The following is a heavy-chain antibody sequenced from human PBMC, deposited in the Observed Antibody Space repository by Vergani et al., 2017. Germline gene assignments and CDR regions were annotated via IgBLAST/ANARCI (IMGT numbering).Heavy chain of an antibody. CDR3: ARELSYYYGSGSDDYNPYYYEGMDV. CDR1: GGSINTGAYY. Sequence: QVQLPESGPRLVRPSQTLSLTCTVSGGSINTGAYYWSWLRQPAGKGLEWIGRVYTSGMTNYNPSLKSRVTILVDRSKSQLSLKLTSVTAGDTAVYFCARELSYYYGSGSDDYNPYYYEGMDVWGPGTTVTVSS. V-gene: IGHV4-61*02. D-gene: IGHD3-10*01. CDR2: VYTSGMT. J-gene: IGHJ6*02.